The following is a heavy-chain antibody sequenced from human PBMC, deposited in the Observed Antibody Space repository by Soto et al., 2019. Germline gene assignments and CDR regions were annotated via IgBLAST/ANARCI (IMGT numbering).Heavy chain of an antibody. V-gene: IGHV3-11*01. J-gene: IGHJ4*02. D-gene: IGHD6-19*01. CDR1: GFTFSDYY. CDR3: AKGGSQWPSPVDY. Sequence: QVQLVESGGGLVKPGGSLRLSCAASGFTFSDYYMSWIRQAPGRGLEWISYITSRGTTIYYADSVKGRFTISRDNAKNSLYLQMNSLRAEDTAVDYCAKGGSQWPSPVDYWGQGTLVTVSS. CDR2: ITSRGTTI.